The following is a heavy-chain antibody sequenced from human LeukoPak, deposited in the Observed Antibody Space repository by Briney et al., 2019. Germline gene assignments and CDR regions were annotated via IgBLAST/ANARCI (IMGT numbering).Heavy chain of an antibody. D-gene: IGHD5-18*01. CDR3: ARRGYSYGYNYFDY. Sequence: SETLSLTCAVYGGSFSGYYWSWIRQPPGKGLEWIGEINHSGSTNYNPSLKSRVTISVDTSKNQLSLKLSSVTAADTAVYYCARRGYSYGYNYFDYWGQGTLVTVSS. CDR1: GGSFSGYY. CDR2: INHSGST. V-gene: IGHV4-34*01. J-gene: IGHJ4*02.